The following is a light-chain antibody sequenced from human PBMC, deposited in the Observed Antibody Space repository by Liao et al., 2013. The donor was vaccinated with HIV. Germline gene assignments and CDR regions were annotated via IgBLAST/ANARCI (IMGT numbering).Light chain of an antibody. CDR3: QVWDSSSDYWV. CDR2: RHD. V-gene: IGLV3-1*01. Sequence: SYDLSQPPSVSVSPGQTASITCSGNRLGDKYICWYQQKPGQSPVLVMYRHDKRPSGIPERFSGSNSGNTATLTISRVEAGDEADYYCQVWDSSSDYWVFGGGTKLTVL. CDR1: RLGDKY. J-gene: IGLJ3*02.